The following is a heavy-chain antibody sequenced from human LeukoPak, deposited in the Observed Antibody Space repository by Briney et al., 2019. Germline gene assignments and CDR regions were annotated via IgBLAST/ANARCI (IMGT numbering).Heavy chain of an antibody. CDR2: ISGSGGST. CDR3: AKSLLWFGEFPYYFDY. Sequence: PGGSLRLSCAASGFTFSSCAMSWVRQAPGKGLAWVSAISGSGGSTYYADSVKGRFTISRDNSKNTLYLQMNSLRAEDTAVYYCAKSLLWFGEFPYYFDYWSQGTLVTVSS. D-gene: IGHD3-10*01. J-gene: IGHJ4*02. V-gene: IGHV3-23*01. CDR1: GFTFSSCA.